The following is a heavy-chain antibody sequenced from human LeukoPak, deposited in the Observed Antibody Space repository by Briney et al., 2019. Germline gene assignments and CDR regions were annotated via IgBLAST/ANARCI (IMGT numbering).Heavy chain of an antibody. CDR1: GYTFTSYY. V-gene: IGHV1-46*01. D-gene: IGHD3-16*01. Sequence: ASVKVSRKASGYTFTSYYMHWVRQAPGQGLEWMGIINPSGGSTSYAQKFQGRVTMTRDMSTSTVYMELSSLRSEDTAVYYCARGRDLISGEYYFDYWGQGTLVAVSS. CDR3: ARGRDLISGEYYFDY. J-gene: IGHJ4*02. CDR2: INPSGGST.